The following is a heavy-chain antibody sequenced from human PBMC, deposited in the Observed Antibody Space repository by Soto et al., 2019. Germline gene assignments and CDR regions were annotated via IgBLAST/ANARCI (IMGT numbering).Heavy chain of an antibody. CDR3: ASPQGGGIQDPYYYGMGV. J-gene: IGHJ6*01. CDR1: GGTFSSYA. D-gene: IGHD3-16*02. Sequence: QVQLVQSGAEVKKPGSSVKVSCKASGGTFSSYAISWVRQAPGQGLEWMRGILPSLGTANYAQKFRGIVTITADESTRTAYIELSRLTSENTAVYYWASPQGGGIQDPYYYGMGVWGQGPTVDVS. V-gene: IGHV1-69*01. CDR2: ILPSLGTA.